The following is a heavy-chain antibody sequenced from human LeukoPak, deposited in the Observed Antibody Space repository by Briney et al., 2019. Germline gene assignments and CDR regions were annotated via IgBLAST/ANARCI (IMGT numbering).Heavy chain of an antibody. D-gene: IGHD3-10*01. CDR1: GFTFSDYY. J-gene: IGHJ2*01. CDR3: ASRSVGYWYFDL. CDR2: ISSSGSTI. V-gene: IGHV3-11*04. Sequence: GTSLRLSCAASGFTFSDYYMSWIRQAPGKGLEWVSYISSSGSTIYYADSVKGRFTISRDNAKNSLYLQMNSLRAEDTAVYYCASRSVGYWYFDLWGRGTLVTVSS.